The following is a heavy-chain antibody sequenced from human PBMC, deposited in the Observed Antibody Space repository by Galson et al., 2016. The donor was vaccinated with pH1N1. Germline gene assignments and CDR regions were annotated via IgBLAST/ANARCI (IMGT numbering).Heavy chain of an antibody. Sequence: QSGAEVKKPGKSLKISCKGSGYSFTNYWIGWVRQMPGKGLEWMGIIYPSDSDTRYSPSFQGQVTISADKSSSTAYLQWSSLKASDTATYYCARGSGSPDSYYYYGMDVWGQGTTVTVSS. CDR1: GYSFTNYW. V-gene: IGHV5-51*01. CDR2: IYPSDSDT. J-gene: IGHJ6*02. D-gene: IGHD3-10*01. CDR3: ARGSGSPDSYYYYGMDV.